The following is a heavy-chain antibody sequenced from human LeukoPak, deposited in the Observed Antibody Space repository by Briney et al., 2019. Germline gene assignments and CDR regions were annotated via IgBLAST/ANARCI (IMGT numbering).Heavy chain of an antibody. Sequence: ASVKVSCKASGGTFSSYAISWVRQAPGQGLEWMGRIIPILGIANYAQKFQGRVTITADKSTSTAYMELSSLRSEDTAVYYCAGDLDGSGSYLGYWGQGTLVTVSS. J-gene: IGHJ4*02. CDR1: GGTFSSYA. CDR3: AGDLDGSGSYLGY. V-gene: IGHV1-69*04. D-gene: IGHD3-10*01. CDR2: IIPILGIA.